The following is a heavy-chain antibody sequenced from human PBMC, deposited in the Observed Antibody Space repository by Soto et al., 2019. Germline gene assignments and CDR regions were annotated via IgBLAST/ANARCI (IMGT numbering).Heavy chain of an antibody. J-gene: IGHJ4*02. V-gene: IGHV3-7*01. CDR1: GFTFSSYW. Sequence: QAGGSLRLSCAASGFTFSSYWMSWVRQAPGKGLEWVANIKQDGSEKYYVDSVKGRFTISRDNAKNSLYLQMNSLRAEDTAVYYCARDRIRYGDYEGYFDYWGQGTLVTVSS. CDR2: IKQDGSEK. D-gene: IGHD4-17*01. CDR3: ARDRIRYGDYEGYFDY.